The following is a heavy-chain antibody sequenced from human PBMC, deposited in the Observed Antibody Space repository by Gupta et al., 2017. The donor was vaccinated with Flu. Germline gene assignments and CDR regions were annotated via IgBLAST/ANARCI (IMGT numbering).Heavy chain of an antibody. V-gene: IGHV3-23*01. CDR2: ISDDGYTT. D-gene: IGHD2-15*01. CDR3: AXTLLSYXRDDSCHSGPLDI. J-gene: IGHJ4*02. CDR1: GFSFSSYA. Sequence: EVQLLESGGGLVQPGGSLRLSCAASGFSFSSYAMNWVRQAPGKGLEWVSIISDDGYTTYYADPVKGRFTTSRDRFTNTLYLQLNNLRVEDTAIYFXAXTLLSYXRDDSCHSGPLDIWGQGALVTVSP.